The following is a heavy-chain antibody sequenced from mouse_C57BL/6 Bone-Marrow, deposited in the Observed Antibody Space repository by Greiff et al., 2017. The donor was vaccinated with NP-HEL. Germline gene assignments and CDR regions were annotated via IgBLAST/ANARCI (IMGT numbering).Heavy chain of an antibody. CDR2: IDPSDRYT. V-gene: IGHV1-50*01. Sequence: QVQLQQPGAELVKPGASVKLSCKASGYTFTSYWMQWVKQRPGKGLEWIGEIDPSDRYTNYNQKFKGKATLTVYTSSSTAYMKLSSLTSEDSAVYYCARDGSSGFFAYWGQGTLVTVSA. D-gene: IGHD3-2*02. CDR3: ARDGSSGFFAY. CDR1: GYTFTSYW. J-gene: IGHJ3*01.